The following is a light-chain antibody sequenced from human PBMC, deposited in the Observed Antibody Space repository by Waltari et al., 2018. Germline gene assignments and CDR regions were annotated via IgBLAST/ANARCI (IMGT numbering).Light chain of an antibody. J-gene: IGLJ6*01. V-gene: IGLV1-51*01. CDR2: DNN. Sequence: QSVLTQPPSVSAAPGQKVTISCSGSSSNIGDNSVSWYQQLPGTAPKLLIYDNNKRPSGIPDRFSGSKSGTSATLGITGLQTGDEADYYCGTWDSSLTANVFGSGTKVTVL. CDR3: GTWDSSLTANV. CDR1: SSNIGDNS.